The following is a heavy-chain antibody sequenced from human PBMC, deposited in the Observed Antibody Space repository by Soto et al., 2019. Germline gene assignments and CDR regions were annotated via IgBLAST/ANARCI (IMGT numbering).Heavy chain of an antibody. CDR1: GYTFSNYG. CDR3: ARDRMTAGGTAA. J-gene: IGHJ5*02. CDR2: INGYNGNT. V-gene: IGHV1-18*01. Sequence: QIQLVQSGAEVKKPGASVKVSCKASGYTFSNYGISWVRQAPGQGLEWMGWINGYNGNTKYEQKFQDRVTMTTDTSTSTDYMEVRSLRSDDTAVYYCARDRMTAGGTAAWGQGTLVTVSS. D-gene: IGHD6-13*01.